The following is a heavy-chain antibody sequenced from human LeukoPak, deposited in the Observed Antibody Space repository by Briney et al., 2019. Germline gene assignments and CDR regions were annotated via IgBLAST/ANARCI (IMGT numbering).Heavy chain of an antibody. V-gene: IGHV4-34*01. CDR3: ARGSGWYRSWFDP. D-gene: IGHD6-19*01. CDR1: GGSFSGYY. CDR2: INHSGST. J-gene: IGHJ5*02. Sequence: SETLSLTCAVYGGSFSGYYWSWIRQPPGKGLEWIGEINHSGSTNYNPSLKSRVTISVDTSKNQFSLKLSSVTAADTAVYYCARGSGWYRSWFDPWSQGTLVTVSS.